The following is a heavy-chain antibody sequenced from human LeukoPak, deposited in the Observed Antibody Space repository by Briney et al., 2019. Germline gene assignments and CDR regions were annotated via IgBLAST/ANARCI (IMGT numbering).Heavy chain of an antibody. D-gene: IGHD6-6*01. CDR2: INPNSGGT. J-gene: IGHJ6*03. V-gene: IGHV1-2*02. CDR3: ARGYSSSSGYYYYYMDV. CDR1: VYTFTDYY. Sequence: GASVTVSCKASVYTFTDYYMHWVRQAPGQGLEGMGWINPNSGGTNYAQKFQGRVTMTRDTSISTAYIELRRLRSDDTAVYYCARGYSSSSGYYYYYMDVWGKGTTVTVSS.